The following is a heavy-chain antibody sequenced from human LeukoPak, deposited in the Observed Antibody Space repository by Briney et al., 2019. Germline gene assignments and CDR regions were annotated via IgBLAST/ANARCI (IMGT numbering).Heavy chain of an antibody. CDR1: GFTFSSYS. CDR3: ARVKGGNSLDY. J-gene: IGHJ4*02. D-gene: IGHD4-23*01. V-gene: IGHV3-48*01. CDR2: ISSSSSTI. Sequence: GGSLRLSCAASGFTFSSYSMNWVRQAPGKGLEWVSYISSSSSTIYYADSVKGRFTISRDNAKNSLYLQMNSLRAEDTAVYYCARVKGGNSLDYWGQGTLVTVSS.